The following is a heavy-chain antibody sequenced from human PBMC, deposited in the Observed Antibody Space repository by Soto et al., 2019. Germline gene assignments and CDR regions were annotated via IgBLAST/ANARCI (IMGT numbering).Heavy chain of an antibody. Sequence: PSETLSLTCTVSGDSISSGNHYWSWIRQPPGKGLEWIGYIFYSGTAYYNPSLKSRLTISVDTSKNQFSPKLSSVTAADTAVYYCATTDYGTAYFDPWGQGSLVTVSS. CDR1: GDSISSGNHY. CDR2: IFYSGTA. D-gene: IGHD3-10*01. CDR3: ATTDYGTAYFDP. V-gene: IGHV4-30-4*01. J-gene: IGHJ5*02.